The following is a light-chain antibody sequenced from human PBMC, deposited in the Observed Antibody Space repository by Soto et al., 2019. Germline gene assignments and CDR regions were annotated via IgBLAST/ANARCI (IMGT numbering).Light chain of an antibody. CDR3: SSYAGSNGYV. J-gene: IGLJ1*01. CDR2: EVS. CDR1: STDFVSYNR. Sequence: QSALTQPPSVSGSPGQSVTISCTGTSTDFVSYNRVSWYQQPPGTAPKLMIYEVSKRPSGVPDRFSGSKSGTTASLTVSGLQAEDEADYYCSSYAGSNGYVFGTGTKLTVL. V-gene: IGLV2-8*01.